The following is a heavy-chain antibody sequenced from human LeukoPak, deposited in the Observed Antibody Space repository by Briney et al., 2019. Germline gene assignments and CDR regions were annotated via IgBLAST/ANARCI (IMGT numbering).Heavy chain of an antibody. D-gene: IGHD6-13*01. CDR3: ARKQGGQLVNTRRWFDP. CDR2: INHSGST. J-gene: IGHJ5*02. CDR1: GGSFSDYY. V-gene: IGHV4-34*01. Sequence: SETLSLTCAVHGGSFSDYYWSWIRQSPGKGLEWIGEINHSGSTYYNPSLKSRVTISLDTSKSQFSLKLTSVTAADTAVYYCARKQGGQLVNTRRWFDPWGQGTLVTVSS.